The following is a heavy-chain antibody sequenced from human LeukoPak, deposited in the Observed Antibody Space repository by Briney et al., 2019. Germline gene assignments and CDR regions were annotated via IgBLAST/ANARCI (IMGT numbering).Heavy chain of an antibody. CDR2: ISSSSSYI. CDR3: ARDLRSSGYYAFDY. CDR1: GFTFSSYS. D-gene: IGHD3-22*01. V-gene: IGHV3-21*01. Sequence: GGSLRLSCAASGFTFSSYSMNWVRQAPGKGLEWVSSISSSSSYIYYADSVKGRFTISRDDAKNSLYLQMNSLRAEDTAVYYCARDLRSSGYYAFDYWGQGTLVTVSS. J-gene: IGHJ4*02.